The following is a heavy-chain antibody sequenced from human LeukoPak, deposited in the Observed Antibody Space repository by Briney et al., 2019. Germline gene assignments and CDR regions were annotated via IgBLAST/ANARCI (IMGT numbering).Heavy chain of an antibody. CDR3: ARVPRESRSYYDFWSGYYPDLYYFDY. CDR1: GGSLSGYY. J-gene: IGHJ4*02. V-gene: IGHV4-34*01. CDR2: INHSGST. Sequence: ASETLSLTCAVYGGSLSGYYWSWIRQPPGKGLEWIGEINHSGSTNYNPSRRARVTISVDTPKNQCSLKLSSVTAADTAVYYCARVPRESRSYYDFWSGYYPDLYYFDYWGQGTLVTVSS. D-gene: IGHD3-3*01.